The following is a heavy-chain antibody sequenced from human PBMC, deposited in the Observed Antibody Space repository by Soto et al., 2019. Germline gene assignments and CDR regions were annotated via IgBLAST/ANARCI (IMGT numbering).Heavy chain of an antibody. J-gene: IGHJ4*02. CDR1: GGSISSSSYY. Sequence: QLQLQESGPRLVRPSETLSLTCTVSGGSISSSSYYWGWIRQPPGKGLEWIGNIRYSGNTYYNPSLKSRVTMSVDTSKSQFSLALTSVTAADTAVYYCANSLGPTTGIDYWGQGTLVTVSS. CDR2: IRYSGNT. D-gene: IGHD1-26*01. V-gene: IGHV4-39*01. CDR3: ANSLGPTTGIDY.